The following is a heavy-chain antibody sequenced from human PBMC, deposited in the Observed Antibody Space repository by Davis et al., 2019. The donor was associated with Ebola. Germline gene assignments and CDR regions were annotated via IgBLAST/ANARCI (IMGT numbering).Heavy chain of an antibody. CDR1: GYPFNSFG. CDR3: VRDIGGFGELLRTFDY. V-gene: IGHV1-18*01. Sequence: ASVKVSCKATGYPFNSFGITWVRLAPGQGLEWMGWIGAYNGQTKSAQKFQDRVTMTTDTSTSTAYMELRSLRSDDTAVYYCVRDIGGFGELLRTFDYWGQGTPVTVSS. CDR2: IGAYNGQT. D-gene: IGHD3-10*01. J-gene: IGHJ4*02.